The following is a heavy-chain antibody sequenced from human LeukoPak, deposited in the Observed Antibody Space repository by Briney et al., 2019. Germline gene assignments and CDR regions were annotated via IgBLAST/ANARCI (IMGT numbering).Heavy chain of an antibody. CDR1: GFTFSSYW. Sequence: GGSLRLSCAASGFTFSSYWMSWVRQAPGKGLEWVANIKQDGSEKYYVDSVKGRFTISRDNAKDSLYLQMNSLRAEDTAVYYCARRDSSGWYEENNWFDPWGQGTLVTVSS. J-gene: IGHJ5*02. D-gene: IGHD6-19*01. CDR2: IKQDGSEK. CDR3: ARRDSSGWYEENNWFDP. V-gene: IGHV3-7*01.